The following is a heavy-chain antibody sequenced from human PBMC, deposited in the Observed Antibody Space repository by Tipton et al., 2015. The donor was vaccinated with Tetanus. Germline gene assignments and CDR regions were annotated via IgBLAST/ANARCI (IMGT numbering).Heavy chain of an antibody. CDR1: GGSISSYY. V-gene: IGHV4-59*01. Sequence: GLVKPSETLSLTCTVSGGSISSYYWSWIRQPPGKGLEWIGYIYYSGSTNYNPSLKSRVTISVDTSKNQFSLKLSSVTAADTAVYYCARQSYYYDSSGTRDYFDYWGQGTLVTASS. J-gene: IGHJ4*02. D-gene: IGHD3-22*01. CDR3: ARQSYYYDSSGTRDYFDY. CDR2: IYYSGST.